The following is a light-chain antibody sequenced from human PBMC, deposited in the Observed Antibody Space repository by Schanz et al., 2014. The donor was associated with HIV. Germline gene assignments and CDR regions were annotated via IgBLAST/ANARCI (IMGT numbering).Light chain of an antibody. Sequence: QSVLTQPPSASGTPGQRVTISCSGSSSNFRSNAVNWYQQLPGTAPKLLIYINDKRPSGVPDRFSGSKSGTSASLAISGLQSEDEVDYYCAAWDDSLNGWVFGGGTKLTVL. CDR1: SSNFRSNA. V-gene: IGLV1-44*01. J-gene: IGLJ3*02. CDR2: IND. CDR3: AAWDDSLNGWV.